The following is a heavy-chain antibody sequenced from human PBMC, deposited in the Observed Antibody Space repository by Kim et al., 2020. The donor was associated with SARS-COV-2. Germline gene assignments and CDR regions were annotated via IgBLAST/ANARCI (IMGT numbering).Heavy chain of an antibody. Sequence: GGSLRLSCAASGFTFSSYGIHWVRQSPGKGLEWVAVIWYDGSQKQYGDSVRGRFTISRDNSKNMVYLEMDSLRVEDTAVYYCAKGSSGWYLPFFDYWGQGTLVTVSP. CDR2: IWYDGSQK. CDR3: AKGSSGWYLPFFDY. V-gene: IGHV3-33*03. CDR1: GFTFSSYG. D-gene: IGHD6-19*01. J-gene: IGHJ4*02.